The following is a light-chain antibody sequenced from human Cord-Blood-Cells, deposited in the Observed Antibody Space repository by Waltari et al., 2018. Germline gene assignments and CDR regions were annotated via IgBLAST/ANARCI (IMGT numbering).Light chain of an antibody. CDR2: GAS. Sequence: EIVMTQSPATLSVSPGERATLSCRASQSFSSNLAGYQQKPGQAHRLLIYGASTRATGIPARPSGSGSGTEFTLPISSLQSEDFAVYYCQQYNNWPPWTFGQGTKVEIK. V-gene: IGKV3-15*01. CDR1: QSFSSN. CDR3: QQYNNWPPWT. J-gene: IGKJ1*01.